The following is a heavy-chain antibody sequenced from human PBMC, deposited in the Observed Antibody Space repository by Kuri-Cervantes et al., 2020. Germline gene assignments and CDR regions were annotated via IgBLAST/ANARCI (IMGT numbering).Heavy chain of an antibody. Sequence: GESLKISCAASGFTFSSYAMSWVRQAPGKGLEWVSAISGSGGSTYYADSVKGRFTISRDNAKNSLYLQMNSLRAEDTAVYYCARITYYYDSSGYYSGGGYYYYGMDVWGQGTTVTVSS. V-gene: IGHV3-23*01. D-gene: IGHD3-22*01. J-gene: IGHJ6*02. CDR2: ISGSGGST. CDR1: GFTFSSYA. CDR3: ARITYYYDSSGYYSGGGYYYYGMDV.